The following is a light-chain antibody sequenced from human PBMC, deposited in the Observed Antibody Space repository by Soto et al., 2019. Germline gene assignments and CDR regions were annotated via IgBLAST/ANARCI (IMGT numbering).Light chain of an antibody. V-gene: IGKV3D-20*02. CDR3: QQRSNWPSIT. J-gene: IGKJ5*01. CDR1: QSVSSRF. CDR2: GAS. Sequence: EIVLTQSPGTLSLSPGERATLSCRASQSVSSRFLAWYQQKPGQAPRLLMYGASSRATGIPDRFSGSGSGTDFTLTISSLEPEDFAVYYCQQRSNWPSITFGQGTRLEIK.